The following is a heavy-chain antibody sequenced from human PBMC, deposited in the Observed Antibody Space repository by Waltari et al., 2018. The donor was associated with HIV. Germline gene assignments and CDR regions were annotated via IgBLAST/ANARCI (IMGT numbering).Heavy chain of an antibody. V-gene: IGHV4-59*01. J-gene: IGHJ4*02. CDR1: GGSIRSYF. D-gene: IGHD6-6*01. Sequence: QVQLQESGPGLVKPSETLSLTCTVSGGSIRSYFWSWIRQPPGKGLDWIGYIYYTGNTNYNPSLKSRVTISVDTSKNQFSLKLTSLTAADTAVYYCAGVEYSTSGPGYWGQGTLVTVSS. CDR2: IYYTGNT. CDR3: AGVEYSTSGPGY.